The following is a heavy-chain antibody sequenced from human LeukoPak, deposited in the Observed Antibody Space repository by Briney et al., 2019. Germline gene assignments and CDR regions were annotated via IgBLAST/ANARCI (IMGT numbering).Heavy chain of an antibody. Sequence: GESLKISCKGSGYSFTSYWIGWVRQMPGKGLEWMGIIYPGDSDTRYSPSFQGQVTISADKPISTAYLQWSSLKASDTAMYYCARRYGCSSTSCYTSALDYWGQGTLVTVSS. CDR1: GYSFTSYW. J-gene: IGHJ4*02. V-gene: IGHV5-51*01. CDR2: IYPGDSDT. D-gene: IGHD2-2*02. CDR3: ARRYGCSSTSCYTSALDY.